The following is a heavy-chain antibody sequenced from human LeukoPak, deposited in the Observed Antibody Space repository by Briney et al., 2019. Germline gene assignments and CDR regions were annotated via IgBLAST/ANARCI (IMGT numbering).Heavy chain of an antibody. CDR2: ISWDDDK. CDR1: RFSLFSSGVG. J-gene: IGHJ4*02. D-gene: IGHD6-13*01. V-gene: IGHV2-5*02. CDR3: AHRRAAAGLDY. Sequence: SGPTLVNPTQTLTLPCTFSRFSLFSSGVGVGWIRQPPGKSLEWLALISWDDDKRYSPSLKSRLTITKDTSKNQVVLTMTNMDPVDTATYYCAHRRAAAGLDYWGQGTLVTVSS.